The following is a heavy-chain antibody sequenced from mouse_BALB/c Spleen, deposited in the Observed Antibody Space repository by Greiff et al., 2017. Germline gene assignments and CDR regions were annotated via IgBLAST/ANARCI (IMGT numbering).Heavy chain of an antibody. Sequence: EVMLVESGPSLVKPSQTLSLSCSVSGYSFTSCYWNWVRKFPGNKLEYMGYISNSGSTYYNPSLISRISITRDTSKNHYYLQLNSVTTEDTATFYCANDYDYWGQGTTLTVSA. J-gene: IGHJ2*01. CDR3: ANDYDY. V-gene: IGHV3-8*02. D-gene: IGHD2-4*01. CDR1: GYSFTSCY. CDR2: ISNSGST.